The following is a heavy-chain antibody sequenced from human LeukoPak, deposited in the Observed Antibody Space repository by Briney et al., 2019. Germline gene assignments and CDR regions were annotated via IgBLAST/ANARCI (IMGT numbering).Heavy chain of an antibody. J-gene: IGHJ4*02. D-gene: IGHD5/OR15-5a*01. CDR2: INPTSGGT. CDR1: GCTFIGYY. CDR3: ARLVGLSTTASY. Sequence: ASVKVSCKASGCTFIGYYLHWVRQAPGQGFEWMGWINPTSGGTNYAQKFQDRVTMTRDTSINTAYMELSRLTSDDTAVYYCARLVGLSTTASYWGQGTLVIVSS. V-gene: IGHV1-2*02.